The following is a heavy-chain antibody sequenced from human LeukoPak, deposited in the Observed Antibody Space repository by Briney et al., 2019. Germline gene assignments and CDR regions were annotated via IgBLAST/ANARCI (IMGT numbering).Heavy chain of an antibody. V-gene: IGHV3-30-3*01. J-gene: IGHJ4*02. D-gene: IGHD3-16*01. CDR1: GFTFSSYS. Sequence: GGSLRLSCAASGFTFSSYSMHWVRQAPGKGLEWVAVISYDGSNEYYADSVKDRFTISRDNSKNTLYLQMNSLRSEDTAVYYCAYGELGVFYWGQGTLVTVSS. CDR3: AYGELGVFY. CDR2: ISYDGSNE.